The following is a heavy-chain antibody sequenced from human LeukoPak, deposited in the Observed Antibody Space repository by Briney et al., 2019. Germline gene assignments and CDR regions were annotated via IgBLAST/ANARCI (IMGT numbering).Heavy chain of an antibody. CDR2: INHSGST. V-gene: IGHV4-34*01. CDR1: GGSFSGYY. Sequence: PSETQSLTCAVYGGSFSGYYWSWIRQPPGKGLEWIGEINHSGSTNYNPSLKSRVTISVDTSKNQFSLKLSSVTAADTAVYYCASDIVVVPAAMGSYYYYGMDVWGQGTTVTVSS. CDR3: ASDIVVVPAAMGSYYYYGMDV. J-gene: IGHJ6*02. D-gene: IGHD2-2*01.